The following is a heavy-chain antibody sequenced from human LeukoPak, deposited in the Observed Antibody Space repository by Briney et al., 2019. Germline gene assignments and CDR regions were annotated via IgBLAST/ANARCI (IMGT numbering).Heavy chain of an antibody. V-gene: IGHV3-23*01. CDR1: GFTFSNYA. J-gene: IGHJ4*02. D-gene: IGHD3-16*01. CDR2: ISDSGGST. CDR3: AKSLSGGGYYFEY. Sequence: GGSLRLSCAASGFTFSNYAMTWVRQAPGKGLEWVSGISDSGGSTYYADSVKGRFTISRDNSKNTLYLQVNSLRAEDTAVYYCAKSLSGGGYYFEYWGQGTLVTVPS.